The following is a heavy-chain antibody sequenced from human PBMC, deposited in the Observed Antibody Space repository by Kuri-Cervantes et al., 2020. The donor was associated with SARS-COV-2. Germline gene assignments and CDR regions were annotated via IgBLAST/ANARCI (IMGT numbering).Heavy chain of an antibody. D-gene: IGHD3-16*01. CDR1: GGSVSSGSYY. CDR3: ARVWGEPDAFDI. Sequence: SETLSLTCTVSGGSVSSGSYYWSWIRQPPGKGLEWIGYVYYTGSTNYNPSLKSRVTISVDTSKNQFSLKLRSVTAADAAMYYCARVWGEPDAFDIWGQGTMVTVSS. J-gene: IGHJ3*02. V-gene: IGHV4-61*01. CDR2: VYYTGST.